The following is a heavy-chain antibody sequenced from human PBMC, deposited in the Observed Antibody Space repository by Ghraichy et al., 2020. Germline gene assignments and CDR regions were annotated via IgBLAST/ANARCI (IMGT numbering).Heavy chain of an antibody. Sequence: SETLSLTCAVSGGSISSNTNWWTWVRQPPGKGLEWIGEIYHSGSSNYNPSLKSLVTISVDKSKNQFSLKLSSVTAADTAVYYCARDVRGYSGSYPTGIDYWGQGTLVTVSS. CDR1: GGSISSNTNW. J-gene: IGHJ4*02. CDR3: ARDVRGYSGSYPTGIDY. D-gene: IGHD1-26*01. V-gene: IGHV4-4*02. CDR2: IYHSGSS.